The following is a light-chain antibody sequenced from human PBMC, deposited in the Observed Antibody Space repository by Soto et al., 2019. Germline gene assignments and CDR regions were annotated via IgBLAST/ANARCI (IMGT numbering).Light chain of an antibody. CDR1: QSVGKNY. CDR2: DAS. J-gene: IGKJ2*01. Sequence: ETVLTQSPGTLSLSLGERATLSCRASQSVGKNYLAWFQKKRGQAPRLLIYDASRRATSISDRFSGSGSGTDFTLTISRLEPEDSAVYYCQQYATSPLVFGQGTDLEIK. CDR3: QQYATSPLV. V-gene: IGKV3-20*01.